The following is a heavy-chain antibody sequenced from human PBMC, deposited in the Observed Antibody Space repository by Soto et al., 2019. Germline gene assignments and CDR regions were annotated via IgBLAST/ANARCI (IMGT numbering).Heavy chain of an antibody. Sequence: QVQLVESGGGVVQPGRSLRLSCAASGFTFSSYGMHWVRQAPGKGLEWVAVISYDGSNKYYADSVKGRFTISRDNSKNTLYLQMNSLRAEDTAVYYCANTGSSIAARPGLYGMDVWGQGTTVTVSS. J-gene: IGHJ6*02. D-gene: IGHD6-6*01. CDR2: ISYDGSNK. V-gene: IGHV3-30*18. CDR3: ANTGSSIAARPGLYGMDV. CDR1: GFTFSSYG.